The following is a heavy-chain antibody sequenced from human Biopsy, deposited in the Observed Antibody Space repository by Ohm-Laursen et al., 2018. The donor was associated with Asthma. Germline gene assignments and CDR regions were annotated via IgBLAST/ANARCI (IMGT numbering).Heavy chain of an antibody. CDR2: ISYSGST. V-gene: IGHV4-61*01. Sequence: SETLSLTCTVSGGSVSSGSYYWSWIRQPPGKGLAWVSYISYSGSTDYNPSLKSRFTISMDTSKNQFSPKLSSVTAAGTAVYYCARVPTTLRYFDLWGRGTLVTVSS. CDR1: GGSVSSGSYY. D-gene: IGHD2-15*01. CDR3: ARVPTTLRYFDL. J-gene: IGHJ2*01.